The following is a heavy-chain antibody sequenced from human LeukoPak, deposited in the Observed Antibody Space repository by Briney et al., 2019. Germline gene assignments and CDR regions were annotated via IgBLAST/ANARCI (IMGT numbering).Heavy chain of an antibody. CDR3: ARDWNGHLDAFDI. J-gene: IGHJ3*02. D-gene: IGHD1-1*01. CDR2: ISTSSSYI. CDR1: GFTSGLTFSNYN. Sequence: GGSLRLSCTASGFTSGLTFSNYNMNWVRQAPGKGLEWVSSISTSSSYIYYADSVKGRFTISRDNAKNSLYLQMNSLRAEDTAVYYCARDWNGHLDAFDIWGQGTMVTVSS. V-gene: IGHV3-21*01.